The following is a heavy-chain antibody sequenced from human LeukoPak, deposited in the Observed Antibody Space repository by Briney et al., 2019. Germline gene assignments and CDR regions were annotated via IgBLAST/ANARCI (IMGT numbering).Heavy chain of an antibody. Sequence: GGSLRLSCAASGFTFSDAWMSWVRQAPGKGLEWVSCISSSSTYIYYADSVKGRFSISRDNAKNSLYLQMNSLRAEDTAVYYCARGRSPGAFDIWGQGTMVTVSS. J-gene: IGHJ3*02. V-gene: IGHV3-21*01. CDR2: ISSSSTYI. CDR3: ARGRSPGAFDI. CDR1: GFTFSDAW.